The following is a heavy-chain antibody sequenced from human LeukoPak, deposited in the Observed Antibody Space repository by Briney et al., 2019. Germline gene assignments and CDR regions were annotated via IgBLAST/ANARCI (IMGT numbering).Heavy chain of an antibody. J-gene: IGHJ4*02. CDR1: GFTFSIYG. Sequence: GGSLRLSCAASGFTFSIYGMHWVRQAPGKGLEWVAVMWNDGSNKYYADSVKGRFTISRDNSKNTLYLQMNSLRAEDTAVYSCARASGPFDYWGQGTLVTVSS. CDR2: MWNDGSNK. V-gene: IGHV3-33*01. CDR3: ARASGPFDY. D-gene: IGHD3-10*01.